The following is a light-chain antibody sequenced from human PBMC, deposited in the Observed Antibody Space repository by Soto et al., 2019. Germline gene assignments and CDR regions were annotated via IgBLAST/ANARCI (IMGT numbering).Light chain of an antibody. V-gene: IGKV3-20*01. CDR1: QSVSSSY. J-gene: IGKJ1*01. CDR2: GAS. CDR3: QQYGSSGT. Sequence: EIVLTQSPGTLSLSPGERATLSCRASQSVSSSYLAWYQQKPGQAPRLLIYGASSRATGIPDRFSRSGSGTDFTLTIRRLEPEDFAVYYCQQYGSSGTLGQGTK.